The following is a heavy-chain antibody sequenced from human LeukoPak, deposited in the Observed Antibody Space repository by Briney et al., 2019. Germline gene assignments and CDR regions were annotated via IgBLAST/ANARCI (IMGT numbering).Heavy chain of an antibody. V-gene: IGHV4-59*01. CDR3: AREKLSTSWYGGSRDYRHYFYGMDV. Sequence: SETLSLTCSLSGDSFTTYYWSWLRQPPGKGLEWIGYIYYSGTTNYNPSLETRVTISIDRPKNQFSLKLASVTAADTAVYYCAREKLSTSWYGGSRDYRHYFYGMDVWGQGTTVAVSS. CDR2: IYYSGTT. J-gene: IGHJ6*02. D-gene: IGHD2-2*01. CDR1: GDSFTTYY.